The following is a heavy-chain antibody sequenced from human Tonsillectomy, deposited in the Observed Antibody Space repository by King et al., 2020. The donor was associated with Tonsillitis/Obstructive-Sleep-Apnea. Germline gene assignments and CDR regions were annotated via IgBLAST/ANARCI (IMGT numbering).Heavy chain of an antibody. D-gene: IGHD3-22*01. CDR3: ARAPYYYDPWYFDL. J-gene: IGHJ2*01. V-gene: IGHV1-69*09. Sequence: QLVQSGAEVKKPGSSVKVSCKASGGTFSSYAISWVRQAPGQGLEWMGRIIPILGIANYAQKFQGSVTITADKSTSTAYMELSSLRSEDTAVYYCARAPYYYDPWYFDLWGRGTLVTVSS. CDR1: GGTFSSYA. CDR2: IIPILGIA.